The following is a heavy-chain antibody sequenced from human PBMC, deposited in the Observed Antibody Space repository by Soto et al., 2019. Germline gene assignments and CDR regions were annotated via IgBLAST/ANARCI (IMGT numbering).Heavy chain of an antibody. CDR3: ARDRAVARTLRSPSYFSIDV. V-gene: IGHV1-69*13. Sequence: SVKVSCKASGGSFTKYAVRWVRQAPGQGLEWMGGIIPVFGTPDYAKKFQGRVTITADESTSTVYMELTSLRSEDTAVYYCARDRAVARTLRSPSYFSIDVWDKETKVTVSS. CDR2: IIPVFGTP. D-gene: IGHD6-6*01. CDR1: GGSFTKYA. J-gene: IGHJ6*04.